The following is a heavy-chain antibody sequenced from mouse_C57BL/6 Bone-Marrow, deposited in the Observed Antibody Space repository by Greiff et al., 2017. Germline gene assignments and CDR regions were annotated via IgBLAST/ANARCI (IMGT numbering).Heavy chain of an antibody. CDR3: ARDSYYYAMDY. CDR1: GFSLTSYG. V-gene: IGHV2-6*01. Sequence: VNVVESGPGLVAPSQSLSITCTVSGFSLTSYGVDWVRQSPGKGLEWLGVIWGVGSTNYNSALKSRLSISKDNSKSQVFLKMNSLQTDDTAMYYCARDSYYYAMDYWGQGTSVTVSS. CDR2: IWGVGST. J-gene: IGHJ4*01.